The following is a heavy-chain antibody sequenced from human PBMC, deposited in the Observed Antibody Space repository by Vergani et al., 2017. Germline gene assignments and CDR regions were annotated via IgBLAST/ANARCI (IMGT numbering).Heavy chain of an antibody. CDR3: ARSSRGYDRHFDY. J-gene: IGHJ4*02. Sequence: QVQLVPSGAGVKKPGASMKLSCKASGYTFTRYYMPWVRQAPGQGLEWMGIINPSGGSTSYSQKFQGRVTMTRDKYTSTVYMELSSLRCEDTAVYYCARSSRGYDRHFDYWGQGTLVTVSS. D-gene: IGHD5-12*01. CDR2: INPSGGST. V-gene: IGHV1-46*01. CDR1: GYTFTRYY.